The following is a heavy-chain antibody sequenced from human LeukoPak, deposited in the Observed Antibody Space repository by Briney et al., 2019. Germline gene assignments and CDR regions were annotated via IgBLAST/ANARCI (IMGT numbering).Heavy chain of an antibody. CDR1: GFTFSSYW. CDR2: ITTDGSST. D-gene: IGHD3-22*01. CDR3: ARDYYSGSRDLDY. J-gene: IGHJ4*02. Sequence: GGSLRLSCAASGFTFSSYWMHWVRQAPGKGLMWVSLITTDGSSTTYADSVKGRFTISRDNAKNTLYLQMNSLRAEDTAVYYCARDYYSGSRDLDYWAQETRVTVSS. V-gene: IGHV3-74*01.